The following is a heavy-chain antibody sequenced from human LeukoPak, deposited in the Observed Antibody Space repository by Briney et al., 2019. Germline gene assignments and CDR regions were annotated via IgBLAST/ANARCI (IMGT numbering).Heavy chain of an antibody. CDR3: ARERYGSGNFDY. CDR2: IDWNGGST. V-gene: IGHV3-20*04. J-gene: IGHJ4*02. D-gene: IGHD3-10*01. Sequence: GGSLRLSCAASGFTFDDYGMNWVRQAPGKGLEWVAGIDWNGGSTGYADSVKGRFTISRDNAKNSLYLQMNSLRAEDTALYYCARERYGSGNFDYWGQGTLVTVSS. CDR1: GFTFDDYG.